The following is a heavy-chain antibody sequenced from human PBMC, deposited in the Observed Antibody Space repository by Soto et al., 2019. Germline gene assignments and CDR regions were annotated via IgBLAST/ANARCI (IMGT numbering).Heavy chain of an antibody. V-gene: IGHV4-31*03. CDR1: GGAVNSGGYY. CDR2: VYYSGST. D-gene: IGHD3-10*01. Sequence: SETLSLTCNVSGGAVNSGGYYWSWIRQHPGKGQEWIGYVYYSGSTYYNPSLRSRLTISIDTSTNQFSLKLGSVTAADTAVYYCAGSRGYYGSGSSYCYFDSWGQGTMVTVSS. CDR3: AGSRGYYGSGSSYCYFDS. J-gene: IGHJ4*02.